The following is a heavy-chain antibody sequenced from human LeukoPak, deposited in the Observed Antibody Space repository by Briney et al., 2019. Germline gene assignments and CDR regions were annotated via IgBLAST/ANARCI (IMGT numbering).Heavy chain of an antibody. CDR2: IIPIFGTA. J-gene: IGHJ6*02. D-gene: IGHD3-22*01. CDR1: GGTFSSYA. V-gene: IGHV1-69*01. CDR3: AGAYYDSSGPYYYYYYGMDV. Sequence: ASVKVSCKASGGTFSSYAISWVRQAPGQGLEWMGGIIPIFGTANYAQKFQGRVTITADESTSTAYMELSSLRSEDTAVYYSAGAYYDSSGPYYYYYYGMDVWGQGTTVTVSS.